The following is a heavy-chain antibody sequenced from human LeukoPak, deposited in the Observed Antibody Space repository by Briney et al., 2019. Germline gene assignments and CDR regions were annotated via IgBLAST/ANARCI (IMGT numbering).Heavy chain of an antibody. CDR1: GGSISSSSYY. CDR2: IYYSGST. V-gene: IGHV4-39*01. J-gene: IGHJ4*02. Sequence: SETLSLTCTVSGGSISSSSYYWGWIRQPPGKGLEWIGSIYYSGSTYYNPSLKSRVTISVDTSKNQFSLKLSSVTAADTAVYYCARRGYCSGGSCYVYYFDYWGQGTLVTVSS. CDR3: ARRGYCSGGSCYVYYFDY. D-gene: IGHD2-15*01.